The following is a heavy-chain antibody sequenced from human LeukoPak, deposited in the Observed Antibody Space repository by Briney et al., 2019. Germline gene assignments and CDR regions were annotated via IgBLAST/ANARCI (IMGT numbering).Heavy chain of an antibody. CDR1: GFIVSSYY. CDR2: IYSGGST. Sequence: GGSLRLSCVASGFIVSSYYMTWVRQAPGKGLEWVSVIYSGGSTHYADSVKGRVAISRDNSKNTVFLQMNSVRAEDTAVYFCARSYSNHLFGMDVWGQGTTVTVTS. J-gene: IGHJ6*02. D-gene: IGHD4-11*01. CDR3: ARSYSNHLFGMDV. V-gene: IGHV3-66*01.